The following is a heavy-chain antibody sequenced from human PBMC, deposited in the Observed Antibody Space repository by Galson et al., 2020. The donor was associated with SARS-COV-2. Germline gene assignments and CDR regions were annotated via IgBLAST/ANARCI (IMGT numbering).Heavy chain of an antibody. CDR2: INHSGTT. Sequence: SETLSLTCAVYGGSFNGYCWSWIRQPPGKGLEWIGEINHSGTTNYNPSLKSRITMSVDMSKNPFSLRLSSVTAADTAVYYCARARKDLRFYDWSLLAPNWIDSWGQGTLVTVSS. CDR3: ARARKDLRFYDWSLLAPNWIDS. CDR1: GGSFNGYC. D-gene: IGHD3-9*01. J-gene: IGHJ5*01. V-gene: IGHV4-34*01.